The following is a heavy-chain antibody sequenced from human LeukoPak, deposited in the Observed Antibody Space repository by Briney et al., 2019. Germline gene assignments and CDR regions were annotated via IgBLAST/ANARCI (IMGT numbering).Heavy chain of an antibody. D-gene: IGHD5-24*01. V-gene: IGHV5-51*01. Sequence: GESLKISCKGSGYTFTSYWIGWLRQMPGKGLEWMGIIYPGDSDTRHSPSFQGQVTISADKSISTAYLQWSSLKASDTAMYYCARSCRDGYRDFDYWGQGTLVTVSS. CDR1: GYTFTSYW. CDR2: IYPGDSDT. CDR3: ARSCRDGYRDFDY. J-gene: IGHJ4*02.